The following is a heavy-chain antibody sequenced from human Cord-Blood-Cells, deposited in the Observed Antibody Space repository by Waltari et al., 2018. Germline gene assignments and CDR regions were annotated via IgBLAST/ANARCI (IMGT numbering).Heavy chain of an antibody. J-gene: IGHJ3*02. CDR3: ARDSGYCSGGSCYYDAFDI. D-gene: IGHD2-15*01. Sequence: KGLEWVSYISSSSSTIYYADSVKGRFTISRDNAKNSLYLQMNSLRDEDTAVYYCARDSGYCSGGSCYYDAFDIWGQGTMVTVSS. CDR2: ISSSSSTI. V-gene: IGHV3-48*02.